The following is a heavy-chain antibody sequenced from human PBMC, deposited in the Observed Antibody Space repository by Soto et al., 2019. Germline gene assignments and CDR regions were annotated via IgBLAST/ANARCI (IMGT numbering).Heavy chain of an antibody. Sequence: EVQLVESGGGLVQPGGSLRLSCAASGFTFTNYWMTWVRQAPGKGLEWVANVKHDGSQNYHVDSVKGRFTIFRDNAKNSLFLQMNSLRDEDTAVYYCARRVVPATIRGGSGAFDVWGQGTMVTVSS. D-gene: IGHD2-2*02. CDR2: VKHDGSQN. V-gene: IGHV3-7*01. CDR3: ARRVVPATIRGGSGAFDV. CDR1: GFTFTNYW. J-gene: IGHJ3*01.